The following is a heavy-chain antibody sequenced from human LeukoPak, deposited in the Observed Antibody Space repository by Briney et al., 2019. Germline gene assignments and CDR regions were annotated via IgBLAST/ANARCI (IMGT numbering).Heavy chain of an antibody. CDR3: ARKGFGELPVDFDY. V-gene: IGHV1-2*02. Sequence: ASVKVSCKASGYTFTGYYMHWVRQAPGQGLEWMGWINPNSGGTDYAQKFQGRVTMTRDTSISTAYMELSRLRSDDTAVYYCARKGFGELPVDFDYWGQGTLVTVSS. J-gene: IGHJ4*02. CDR2: INPNSGGT. CDR1: GYTFTGYY. D-gene: IGHD3-10*01.